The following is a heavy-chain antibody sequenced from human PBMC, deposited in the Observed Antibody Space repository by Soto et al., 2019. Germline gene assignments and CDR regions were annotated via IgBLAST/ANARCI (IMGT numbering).Heavy chain of an antibody. CDR1: GGSISSYY. CDR2: IYYSGST. Sequence: SETLSLTCTVSGGSISSYYWSWIRQPPGKGLEWIGYIYYSGSTNYNPSLKSRVTISVDTSKNQFSLKLSSVTAADTAVYYCARDKGRYYYMDVWGKGTTVTVSS. V-gene: IGHV4-59*01. J-gene: IGHJ6*03. CDR3: ARDKGRYYYMDV.